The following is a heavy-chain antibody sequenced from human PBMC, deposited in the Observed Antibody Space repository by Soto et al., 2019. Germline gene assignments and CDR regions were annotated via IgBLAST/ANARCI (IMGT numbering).Heavy chain of an antibody. CDR1: GFTFSSYS. CDR2: ISSSSSYI. Sequence: PWGSLRLSCAASGFTFSSYSMNWVRQAPGKGLEWVSSISSSSSYIYYADSVKGRFTISRDNAKNSLYLQMNSLRAEDTAVYYCARFEGGGYDRYYYYYMDVWGKGTTVNVSS. V-gene: IGHV3-21*01. D-gene: IGHD5-12*01. CDR3: ARFEGGGYDRYYYYYMDV. J-gene: IGHJ6*03.